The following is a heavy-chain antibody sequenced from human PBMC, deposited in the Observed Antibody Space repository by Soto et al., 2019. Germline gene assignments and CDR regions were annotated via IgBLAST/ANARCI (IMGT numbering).Heavy chain of an antibody. D-gene: IGHD4-4*01. J-gene: IGHJ4*02. V-gene: IGHV4-4*02. CDR3: ASLGTTITTFDY. CDR2: ISHRGST. Sequence: QVQLQEAGPGLVKTLGTLSLTCAVSGVSMSRSNWWSWVRQPPCKGLEWIGEISHRGSTNYNPSLKCRVTISVDKSKNQFALKLSSVTAADTAVYYCASLGTTITTFDYCGQGTL. CDR1: GVSMSRSNW.